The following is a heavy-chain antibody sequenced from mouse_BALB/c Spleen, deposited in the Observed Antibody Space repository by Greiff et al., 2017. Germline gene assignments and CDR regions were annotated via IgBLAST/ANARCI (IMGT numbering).Heavy chain of an antibody. J-gene: IGHJ4*01. Sequence: VKLVESGPGLVAPSQSLSITCTVSGFSLTSYGVHWVRQPPGKGLEWLGVIWAGGSTNYNSALMSRLSISKDNSKSQVFLKMNSLQTDDTAMYYCARDRYSAMDYWGQGTSVTVSS. CDR1: GFSLTSYG. D-gene: IGHD1-1*01. CDR3: ARDRYSAMDY. V-gene: IGHV2-9*02. CDR2: IWAGGST.